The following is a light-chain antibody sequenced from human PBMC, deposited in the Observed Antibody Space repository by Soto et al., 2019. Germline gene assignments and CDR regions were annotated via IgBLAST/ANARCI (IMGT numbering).Light chain of an antibody. Sequence: EIVMTQSPATLSVSPGERATLSCRASQSVGSDLAWYQQKPGQAPRLLIYGASTRDTGVPARFSGSGSGTEFTLTDRSLQSEDFAVYYCQQYNIYYTFGQGTKLEIK. CDR1: QSVGSD. CDR3: QQYNIYYT. V-gene: IGKV3-15*01. CDR2: GAS. J-gene: IGKJ2*01.